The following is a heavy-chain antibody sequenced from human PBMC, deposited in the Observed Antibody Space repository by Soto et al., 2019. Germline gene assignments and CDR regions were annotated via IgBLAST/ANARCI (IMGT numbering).Heavy chain of an antibody. D-gene: IGHD5-12*01. CDR3: AREALDIVATIDDAFDI. Sequence: ASVKVSCKASGYTFTSYYMHWVRQAPGQGLEWMGIINPSGGSTSYAQKFQGRVTMTRDTSTSTVYMELSSLRSEDTAVYYCAREALDIVATIDDAFDIWGQGTMVTVSS. V-gene: IGHV1-46*01. CDR2: INPSGGST. CDR1: GYTFTSYY. J-gene: IGHJ3*02.